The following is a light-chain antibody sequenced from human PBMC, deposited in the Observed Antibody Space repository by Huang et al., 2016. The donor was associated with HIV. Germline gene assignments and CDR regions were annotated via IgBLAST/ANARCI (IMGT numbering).Light chain of an antibody. Sequence: DIVMTQSPLSLPVTPGEPASISCRSSQSLLHRDGYNYLDWYLQRPGQSPQLLSYLGSTRASGGPDRFSGSGSGTDFTLKISRLEAEDVGVYYCMQALQTPRTFGGGTKVEIK. J-gene: IGKJ4*01. CDR2: LGS. V-gene: IGKV2-28*01. CDR1: QSLLHRDGYNY. CDR3: MQALQTPRT.